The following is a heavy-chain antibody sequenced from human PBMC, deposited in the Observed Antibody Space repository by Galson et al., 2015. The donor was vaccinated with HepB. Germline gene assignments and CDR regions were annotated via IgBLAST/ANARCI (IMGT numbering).Heavy chain of an antibody. CDR3: ARFREGGGWLDY. CDR2: IYYSGYTT. Sequence: LSLTCTVSGGSITGYYWSWVRQPPRKGLEWIGYIYYSGYTTNYNPSLKSRVTISVDKSKNQFSLKLSSVTAADTAVYYCARFREGGGWLDYWGQGILVTVSS. J-gene: IGHJ4*02. CDR1: GGSITGYY. D-gene: IGHD6-19*01. V-gene: IGHV4-59*12.